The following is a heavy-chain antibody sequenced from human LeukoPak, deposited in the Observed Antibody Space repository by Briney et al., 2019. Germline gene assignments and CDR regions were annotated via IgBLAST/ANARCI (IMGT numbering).Heavy chain of an antibody. CDR2: INSHGSST. D-gene: IGHD3-10*01. CDR1: GFTFSSYW. J-gene: IGHJ3*02. V-gene: IGHV3-74*01. CDR3: AREYGSGSYSSTVGAFDI. Sequence: GGSLRLSCAASGFTFSSYWMHWVRQAPGKGLVWVSRINSHGSSTSYADSVKGRFAISRDNAKNTLYLQMNSLRAEDTAVYYCAREYGSGSYSSTVGAFDIWGQGTMVTVSS.